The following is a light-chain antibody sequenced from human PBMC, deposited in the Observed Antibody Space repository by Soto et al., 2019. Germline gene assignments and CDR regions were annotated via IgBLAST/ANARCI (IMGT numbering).Light chain of an antibody. CDR2: SND. Sequence: QSVLTQPPSASGTPGQRVTLSCSGSTSDIGSNTVSWYQQLPGTAPKLLIHSNDQRPSGVPDRFSGSTSGTSASLAISGLQSEDEAEYYCATWDDRLSGPVFGPGTKLAVL. CDR3: ATWDDRLSGPV. V-gene: IGLV1-44*01. J-gene: IGLJ1*01. CDR1: TSDIGSNT.